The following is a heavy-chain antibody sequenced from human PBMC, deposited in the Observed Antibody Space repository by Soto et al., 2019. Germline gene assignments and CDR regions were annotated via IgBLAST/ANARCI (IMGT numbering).Heavy chain of an antibody. CDR1: GFTFDDYA. V-gene: IGHV3-9*01. CDR2: ISWNSGSI. D-gene: IGHD1-1*01. J-gene: IGHJ3*02. CDR3: AKGYNWNVKAFDI. Sequence: PGGSLRLSCAASGFTFDDYAMHWVRQAPGKGLEWVSGISWNSGSIGYADSVKGRFTISRDNAKNSLYLQMNNLRAEDTALYYCAKGYNWNVKAFDIWGQGTMVTVSS.